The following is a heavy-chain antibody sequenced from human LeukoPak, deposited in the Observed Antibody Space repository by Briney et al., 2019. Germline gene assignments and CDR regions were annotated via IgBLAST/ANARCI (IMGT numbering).Heavy chain of an antibody. CDR2: IYYSGST. CDR1: GGSISSYY. V-gene: IGHV4-59*01. J-gene: IGHJ5*02. CDR3: ARTWSNWFDP. Sequence: SETLPLTCTVSGGSISSYYWRWIRQPPGKGLEWIGYIYYSGSTNYNPSLKSRVTISIHTSKNQFSLKLSSVTAADTAVYYCARTWSNWFDPWGQGALVTVSS. D-gene: IGHD3-3*01.